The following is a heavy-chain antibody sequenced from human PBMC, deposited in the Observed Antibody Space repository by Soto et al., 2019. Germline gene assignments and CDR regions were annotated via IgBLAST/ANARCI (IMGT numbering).Heavy chain of an antibody. J-gene: IGHJ5*02. CDR1: GFTFSNYA. Sequence: EVQLLESGGDLVQPGGSLRLPCAASGFTFSNYAMSWVRQAPGKGLEWVSGISGSGGSTYYADSVKGRFTISRDNSKNTLDQQMNSLRAEDTAVYYCAKGTGIVVVPTAMSWGQGTLVTVSS. V-gene: IGHV3-23*01. CDR2: ISGSGGST. CDR3: AKGTGIVVVPTAMS. D-gene: IGHD2-2*01.